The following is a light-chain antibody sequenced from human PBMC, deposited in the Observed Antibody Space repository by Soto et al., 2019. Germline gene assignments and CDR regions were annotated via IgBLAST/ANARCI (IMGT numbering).Light chain of an antibody. CDR2: STN. CDR1: SGSVSASYY. V-gene: IGLV8-61*01. J-gene: IGLJ2*01. Sequence: QTVVTQEPSFSVSPGGAVTLTCGLSSGSVSASYYPSWYQQTPGQAPRTLIYSTNTRSSGVPDRFSGSILGNKAALTITGAQADDECDYYCVLYMGNGIVAFGGGTKVTVL. CDR3: VLYMGNGIVA.